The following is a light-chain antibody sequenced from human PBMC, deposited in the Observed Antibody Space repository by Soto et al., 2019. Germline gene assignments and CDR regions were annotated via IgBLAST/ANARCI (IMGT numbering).Light chain of an antibody. J-gene: IGLJ2*01. CDR1: SSDIGGYNY. CDR2: DVS. Sequence: SALTQPASMSGSPGQSITISCTGTSSDIGGYNYVSWYQQHPGKAPKLMIYDVSNWPSGVSNRFSGSKSGNTASLTISGLQAEDEADYYCSSYTSSSTVVFGGGTQLTVL. V-gene: IGLV2-14*03. CDR3: SSYTSSSTVV.